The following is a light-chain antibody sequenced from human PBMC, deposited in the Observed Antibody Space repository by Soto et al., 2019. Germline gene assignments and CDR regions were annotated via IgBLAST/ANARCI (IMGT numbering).Light chain of an antibody. CDR1: QSVSSSY. CDR2: GAS. V-gene: IGKV3-20*01. J-gene: IGKJ3*01. CDR3: QQYGSSPFT. Sequence: IVLTQSPGTLSLSPGERATLSCRASQSVSSSYLAWYKQKPGQPPRLLIYGASSRATGIPDRFSGSGSGTDFTLTISRLEPEDFAVYYCQQYGSSPFTFGPGTKVDIK.